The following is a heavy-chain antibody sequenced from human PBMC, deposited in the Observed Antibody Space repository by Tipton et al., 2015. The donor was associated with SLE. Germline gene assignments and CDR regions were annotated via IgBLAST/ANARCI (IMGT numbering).Heavy chain of an antibody. CDR3: ARGIIAAALLYYFDY. J-gene: IGHJ4*02. CDR1: GGSFTMYY. D-gene: IGHD6-13*01. CDR2: INHSGST. Sequence: TLSLTCAVSGGSFTMYYWSWIRQPPGKGLEWIGEINHSGSTNYNPSLKSRVTISVNTSKNQFSLKLSSVTAADTAVYYCARGIIAAALLYYFDYWGQGTLVTVSS. V-gene: IGHV4-34*01.